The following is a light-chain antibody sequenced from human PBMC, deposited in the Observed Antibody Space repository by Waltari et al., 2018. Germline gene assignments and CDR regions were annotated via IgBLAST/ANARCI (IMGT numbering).Light chain of an antibody. V-gene: IGKV3-15*01. Sequence: VSPGERATLSCRASQSVSSNLAWYQQKPGQAPRLLIYGASTRATGIPTRFSGSGSGTEFTLTINSLQSEDFAVYYCQHYDNWPPYTFGPGTKLEI. CDR3: QHYDNWPPYT. CDR2: GAS. J-gene: IGKJ2*01. CDR1: QSVSSN.